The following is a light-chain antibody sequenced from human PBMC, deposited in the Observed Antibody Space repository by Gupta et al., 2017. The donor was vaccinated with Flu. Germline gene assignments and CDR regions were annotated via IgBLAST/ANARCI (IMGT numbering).Light chain of an antibody. J-gene: IGLJ3*02. CDR1: SGAVTTDYY. Sequence: TVTLTVASSSGAVTTDYYPNLVHQKPGQAPRAVIYSTTNRPAWTAAQFSDSLLGGKAALTLSGGKHEDEAEYYCLLYCGCNQGVFGGGTSLTVL. CDR3: LLYCGCNQGV. V-gene: IGLV7-43*01. CDR2: STT.